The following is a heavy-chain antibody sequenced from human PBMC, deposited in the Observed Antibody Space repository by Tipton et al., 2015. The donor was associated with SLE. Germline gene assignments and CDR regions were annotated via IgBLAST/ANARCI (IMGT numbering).Heavy chain of an antibody. J-gene: IGHJ6*03. CDR3: ARRGYGDYGRSPSWGPSYYYYMDV. CDR2: INHSGST. CDR1: GGSFSGYY. D-gene: IGHD4-17*01. V-gene: IGHV4-34*01. Sequence: TLSLTCAVYGGSFSGYYWSWIRQPPGKGLEWIGEINHSGSTNYNPSLKSRVTISVDTSKNQFSLKLSSVTAADTAVYYCARRGYGDYGRSPSWGPSYYYYMDVWGKGTTVTVSS.